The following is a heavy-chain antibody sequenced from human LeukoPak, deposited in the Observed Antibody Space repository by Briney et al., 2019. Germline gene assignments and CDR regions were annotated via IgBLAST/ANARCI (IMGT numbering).Heavy chain of an antibody. Sequence: ASVKVSCKASGYTFTGYYMHWVRQAPGQGLEWMGRINPNSGGTNYAQKFQGRVTITTDESTSTAYMELSSLRSEDTAVYYCARDREMATNPNWFDPWGQGTLVTVSS. J-gene: IGHJ5*02. CDR2: INPNSGGT. CDR1: GYTFTGYY. CDR3: ARDREMATNPNWFDP. D-gene: IGHD5-24*01. V-gene: IGHV1-2*06.